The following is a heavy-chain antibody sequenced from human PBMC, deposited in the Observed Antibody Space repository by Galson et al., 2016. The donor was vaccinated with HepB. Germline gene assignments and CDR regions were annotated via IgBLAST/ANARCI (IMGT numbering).Heavy chain of an antibody. CDR3: ARDPYYYGMDL. V-gene: IGHV3-48*02. CDR2: INSDSSTL. Sequence: SLRLSCAASGFTFSSYSMNWVRQAPGKGLEWISYINSDSSTLYYTDSVKGRFTISRDNAKNSLYLQMNSLSDEDTAVCYCARDPYYYGMDLWGQGTAVTVSS. CDR1: GFTFSSYS. J-gene: IGHJ6*02.